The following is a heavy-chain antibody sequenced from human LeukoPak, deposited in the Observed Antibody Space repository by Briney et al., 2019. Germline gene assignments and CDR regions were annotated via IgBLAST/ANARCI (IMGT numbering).Heavy chain of an antibody. CDR2: IRQDRRER. V-gene: IGHV3-7*01. Sequence: GGSLRLSCVASGFTFSGFWMSWVRQAPGKGLEWVAHIRQDRRERYYVDSVKGRFTISRDNARNSLFLQMNSLRVEDTALYYCARGNFGDYDWGQGTQVTVSS. CDR3: ARGNFGDYD. J-gene: IGHJ4*02. CDR1: GFTFSGFW. D-gene: IGHD4-17*01.